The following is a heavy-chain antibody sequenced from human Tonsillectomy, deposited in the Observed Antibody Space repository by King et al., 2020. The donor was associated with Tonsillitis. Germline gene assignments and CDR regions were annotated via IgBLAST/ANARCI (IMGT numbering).Heavy chain of an antibody. CDR2: INHSGST. D-gene: IGHD3-10*01. CDR3: ARGVFRGVINWFDP. J-gene: IGHJ5*02. V-gene: IGHV4-34*01. CDR1: GGSFSGYY. Sequence: VQLQQWGAGLLKPSETLSLTCAVYGGSFSGYYWSWIRQPPGKGLEWSGEINHSGSTNYNPSLKSRVTVSVDTTKNPFSLKLSSVTAADTAVYYCARGVFRGVINWFDPWGQGTLVTVSS.